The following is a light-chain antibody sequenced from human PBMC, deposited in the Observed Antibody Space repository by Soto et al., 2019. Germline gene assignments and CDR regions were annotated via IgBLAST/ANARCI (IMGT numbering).Light chain of an antibody. CDR1: QDISNF. J-gene: IGKJ5*01. CDR3: QQYDTLIT. V-gene: IGKV1-33*01. CDR2: DAS. Sequence: DIQMTQSPSSLSASVGDRVTITCQASQDISNFLNWYQQKPGKGPKVLIYDASKLETGVPSRFSGSGSGTVFTFTICSLQPEDIATYYCQQYDTLITFGQGTRLEIK.